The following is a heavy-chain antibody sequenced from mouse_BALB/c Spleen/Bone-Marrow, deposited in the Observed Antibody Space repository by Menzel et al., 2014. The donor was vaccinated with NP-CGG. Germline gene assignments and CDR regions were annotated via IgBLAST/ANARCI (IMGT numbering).Heavy chain of an antibody. CDR2: INPSNGRA. Sequence: QVQLQQSGAELVKPGASVNLSCKASGYTFTSYWVYWVKQRPGQGLEWIGEINPSNGRANYNEKFKNKATLTVDKSTGTAYMQVSSLASEDSAVYYCARRDFRSWFAYWGQGTLVTVSA. D-gene: IGHD2-14*01. J-gene: IGHJ3*01. V-gene: IGHV1S81*02. CDR3: ARRDFRSWFAY. CDR1: GYTFTSYW.